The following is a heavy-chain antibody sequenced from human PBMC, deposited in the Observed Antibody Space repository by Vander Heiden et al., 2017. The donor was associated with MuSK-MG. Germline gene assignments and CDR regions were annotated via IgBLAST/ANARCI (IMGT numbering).Heavy chain of an antibody. J-gene: IGHJ4*02. D-gene: IGHD7-27*01. CDR1: GFTFNSYW. V-gene: IGHV3-7*01. CDR2: INEDGSET. CDR3: MSGSGL. Sequence: ELRLVESGGGLVQPGGSLRFSYVASGFTFNSYWVTWVRQAPGKGLEWVANINEDGSETYYVDSVKGRFTISRDNAKNSMSLQMNSLRAEDTAVYYPMSGSGLWGQGTLGTVSS.